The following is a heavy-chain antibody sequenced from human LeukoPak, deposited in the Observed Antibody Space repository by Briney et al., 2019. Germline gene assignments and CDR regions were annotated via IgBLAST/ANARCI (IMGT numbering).Heavy chain of an antibody. CDR1: GFTFSSYA. Sequence: GGSLRLSCAASGFTFSSYAMHWVRQAPGKGLEWVAVISYDGSNKYYADSVKGRFTISRDNSKNTLYLQMNSLRAEDTAVYYCAKDRLAVAGHWGQGTLVTVSS. J-gene: IGHJ4*02. V-gene: IGHV3-30-3*01. D-gene: IGHD6-19*01. CDR2: ISYDGSNK. CDR3: AKDRLAVAGH.